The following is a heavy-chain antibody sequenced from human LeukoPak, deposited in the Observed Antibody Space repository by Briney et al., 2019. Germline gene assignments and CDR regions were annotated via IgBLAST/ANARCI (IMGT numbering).Heavy chain of an antibody. Sequence: SETLSLTCTVSGGSISSYYWSWIRQPAGKGPEWIGRIYTSGSTNYNPSLKRRVTTSVDTSKNHFSLKLSSVTAADTAVYYCAREEDSSGWFRSDYWGQGTLVTVSS. CDR1: GGSISSYY. CDR2: IYTSGST. CDR3: AREEDSSGWFRSDY. J-gene: IGHJ4*02. V-gene: IGHV4-4*07. D-gene: IGHD6-19*01.